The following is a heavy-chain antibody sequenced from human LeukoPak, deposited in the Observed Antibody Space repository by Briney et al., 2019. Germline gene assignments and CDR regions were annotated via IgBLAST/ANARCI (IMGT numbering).Heavy chain of an antibody. J-gene: IGHJ4*02. D-gene: IGHD3-3*01. Sequence: GGSLRLSCTASGFTFGDYAMSWFRQAPGKGLEWVGFIRSKAYGGTTEYAASVKGRFTISRDDSKSIAYLQMNSLKTEDTAVYYCTRSYYDFWSGYYTRFDYWGQGTLVTVSS. V-gene: IGHV3-49*03. CDR1: GFTFGDYA. CDR3: TRSYYDFWSGYYTRFDY. CDR2: IRSKAYGGTT.